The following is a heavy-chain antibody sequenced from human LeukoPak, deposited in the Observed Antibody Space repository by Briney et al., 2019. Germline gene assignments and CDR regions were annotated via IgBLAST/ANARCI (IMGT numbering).Heavy chain of an antibody. CDR3: ASGGISTSEGNRNWFDP. J-gene: IGHJ5*02. CDR1: GFTFSSYW. D-gene: IGHD6-6*01. CDR2: INSDGSST. Sequence: PGGSLRLSCAASGFTFSSYWMHWVRQAPGKGLVWVSRINSDGSSTSYADSVKGRFTISRDNAKNTLYLQMNSLRAEDTAVYYCASGGISTSEGNRNWFDPWGQGTLVTVSS. V-gene: IGHV3-74*01.